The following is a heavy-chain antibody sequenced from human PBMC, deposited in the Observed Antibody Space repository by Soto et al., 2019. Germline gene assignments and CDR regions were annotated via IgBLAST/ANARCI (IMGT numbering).Heavy chain of an antibody. J-gene: IGHJ4*02. CDR1: GGSIISYY. D-gene: IGHD1-20*01. CDR2: IYYSGST. Sequence: SETLSLTCTVSGGSIISYYWSWILQPPWKGLEWIGYIYYSGSTNYNPSLKSRVTISVDTSKNQFSLKLSSVTAADTAVYYCEREGRITRTGFDYWGQATLVTVFS. CDR3: EREGRITRTGFDY. V-gene: IGHV4-59*01.